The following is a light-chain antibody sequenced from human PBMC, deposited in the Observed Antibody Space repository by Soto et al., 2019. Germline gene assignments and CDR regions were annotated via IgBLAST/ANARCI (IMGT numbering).Light chain of an antibody. J-gene: IGKJ4*01. CDR2: DAS. V-gene: IGKV3-11*01. Sequence: EIVLTQSPATLSLSPGERTTLSCRASQSVGSYLAWYQQKAGQPPRLLIYDASYMATGIPARFSGSGSGTDFTLTISSLEPEDFAVYYCQQRRDWPLTFGGGTKVEIK. CDR1: QSVGSY. CDR3: QQRRDWPLT.